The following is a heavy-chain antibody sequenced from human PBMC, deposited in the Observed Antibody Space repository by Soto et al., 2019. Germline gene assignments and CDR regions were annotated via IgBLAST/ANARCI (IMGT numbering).Heavy chain of an antibody. CDR3: ARGDHMDV. CDR2: IYYSGST. J-gene: IGHJ6*02. CDR1: GGSISSSSYY. Sequence: QLQLQESGPGLVKPSETLSLTCTVSGGSISSSSYYWGWIRQPPGKGLEWIGSIYYSGSTYYNPSLNGRVTISVDTSKNHFSLHLSSVTAADTAVYYCARGDHMDVWGRGTTVTVSS. V-gene: IGHV4-39*02.